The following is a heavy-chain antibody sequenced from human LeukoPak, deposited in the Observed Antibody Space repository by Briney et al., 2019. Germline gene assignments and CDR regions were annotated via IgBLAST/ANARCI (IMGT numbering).Heavy chain of an antibody. CDR3: ATLTPSITMVRGADY. J-gene: IGHJ4*02. D-gene: IGHD3-10*01. CDR2: INAGNGNT. V-gene: IGHV1-3*01. Sequence: GASVKVSCKASGYTFTSYAMHWVRQAPGQRLEWMGWINAGNGNTKYSQKFQGRVTITRDTSASTAYMELSSLRSEDTAVYYCATLTPSITMVRGADYWGQGTLVTVSS. CDR1: GYTFTSYA.